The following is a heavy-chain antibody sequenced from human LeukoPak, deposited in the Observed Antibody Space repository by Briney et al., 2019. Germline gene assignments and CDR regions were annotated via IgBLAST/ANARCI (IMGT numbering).Heavy chain of an antibody. V-gene: IGHV1-18*01. J-gene: IGHJ5*02. D-gene: IGHD6-19*01. CDR2: ISAYNGNT. Sequence: ASVKVSCKASGYTFTSYGISWVRQAPGQRLEWMGWISAYNGNTNYAQKLQGRVTMTTDTSTSTAYMELRSLRSDDTAVYYCARDRAVMETVAVVRWFDPWGQGTLVTVSS. CDR3: ARDRAVMETVAVVRWFDP. CDR1: GYTFTSYG.